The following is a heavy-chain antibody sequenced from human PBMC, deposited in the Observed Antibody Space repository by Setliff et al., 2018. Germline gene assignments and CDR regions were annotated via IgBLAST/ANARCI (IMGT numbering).Heavy chain of an antibody. J-gene: IGHJ5*02. CDR2: IKSKTDGGTT. V-gene: IGHV3-15*01. Sequence: GGSLRLSCTASGFTFGDYAMSWVRQAPGKGLEWVGRIKSKTDGGTTDYAAPVKGRFTISRDDSKNTLYLQMNSLKTEDTAVYYCTTEDLFDPWGQGTLVTVSS. CDR1: GFTFGDYA. CDR3: TTEDLFDP.